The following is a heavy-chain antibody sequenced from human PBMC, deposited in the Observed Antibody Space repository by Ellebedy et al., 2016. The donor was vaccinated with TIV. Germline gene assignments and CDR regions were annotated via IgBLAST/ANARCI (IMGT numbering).Heavy chain of an antibody. D-gene: IGHD2-8*01. CDR3: AKGNRNCTNGVCSGPTDAFDI. CDR1: GFTFSSNW. V-gene: IGHV3-74*01. CDR2: INNAGSSP. Sequence: GESLKISCAASGFTFSSNWMHWVRQAPGKGLVWVSRINNAGSSPTYADSVKGRFTISRDNAKDTLYLQMNSLRAEDTAVYYCAKGNRNCTNGVCSGPTDAFDIWGQGTMVSVSS. J-gene: IGHJ3*02.